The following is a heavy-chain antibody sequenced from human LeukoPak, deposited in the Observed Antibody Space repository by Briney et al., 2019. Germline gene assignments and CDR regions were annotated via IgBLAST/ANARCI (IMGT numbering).Heavy chain of an antibody. J-gene: IGHJ4*02. D-gene: IGHD1-1*01. CDR1: GGSVSSGSYY. CDR3: ATDQRRGHFDY. V-gene: IGHV4-61*01. Sequence: SETLSLTCTVSGGSVSSGSYYWSWIRQPPGKGLEWIGYIYYSGSTNYNPSLKSRVTISVDTSKNQFSLKLSSVTAADTAVYYCATDQRRGHFDYWGQGTLVTVSS. CDR2: IYYSGST.